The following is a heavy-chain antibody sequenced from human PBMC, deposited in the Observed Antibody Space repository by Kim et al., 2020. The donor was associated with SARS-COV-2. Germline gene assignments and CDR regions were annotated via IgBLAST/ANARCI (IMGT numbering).Heavy chain of an antibody. V-gene: IGHV3-33*01. D-gene: IGHD6-19*01. Sequence: ADSVKGRFTISRDNSKNTLYLQMNSLRAEDTAVYYCARARGVAVAGTIYYWGQGTLVTVSS. J-gene: IGHJ4*02. CDR3: ARARGVAVAGTIYY.